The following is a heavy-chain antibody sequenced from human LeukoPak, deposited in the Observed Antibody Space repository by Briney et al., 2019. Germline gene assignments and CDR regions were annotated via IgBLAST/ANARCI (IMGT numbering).Heavy chain of an antibody. D-gene: IGHD4-17*01. CDR2: IYYSGTT. V-gene: IGHV4-59*01. Sequence: SETLSLTRTVSGGSISYYYWSWIRQSPGEGLEWIGYIYYSGTTNYNPSLKSRVTISVDTSKNQFSLQLRSVTAADTAVYYCAREDPQTTVPEGMDVWGQGTTVTVSS. CDR3: AREDPQTTVPEGMDV. CDR1: GGSISYYY. J-gene: IGHJ6*02.